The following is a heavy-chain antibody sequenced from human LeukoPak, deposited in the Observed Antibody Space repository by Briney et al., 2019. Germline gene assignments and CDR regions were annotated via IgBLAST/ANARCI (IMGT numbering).Heavy chain of an antibody. J-gene: IGHJ5*02. Sequence: GGSLRLSCAASGFTFSSYAMHWVRQAPGKGLEWVPVISYDGSNKYYADSVKGRFTISRDNSKNTLYLQMNSLRAEDTAVYYCARTGVCSSTSCYHNWFDPWGQGTLVTVSS. CDR1: GFTFSSYA. CDR3: ARTGVCSSTSCYHNWFDP. V-gene: IGHV3-30*04. D-gene: IGHD2-2*01. CDR2: ISYDGSNK.